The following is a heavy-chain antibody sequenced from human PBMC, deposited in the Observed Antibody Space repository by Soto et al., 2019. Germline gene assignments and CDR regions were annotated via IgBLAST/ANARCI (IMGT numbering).Heavy chain of an antibody. J-gene: IGHJ6*02. CDR3: AKDRAFNYRYGMDV. CDR1: GLAFGNYV. CDR2: VSTNGRST. V-gene: IGHV3-23*01. Sequence: GRSLRLSCRASGLAFGNYVMNWVRQVTGRGLEWVAGVSTNGRSTYYADSVRGRFTISRDNSKITVYLQMNSLRAEDTAVYYCAKDRAFNYRYGMDVWGQGTTVTVSS. D-gene: IGHD3-10*01.